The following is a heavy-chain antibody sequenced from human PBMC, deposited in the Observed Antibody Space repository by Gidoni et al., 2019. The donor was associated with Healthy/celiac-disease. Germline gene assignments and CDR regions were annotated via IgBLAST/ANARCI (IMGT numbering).Heavy chain of an antibody. CDR2: IYYSGST. Sequence: QLQLPGSGPGLVKPSATLSLTCTVPGGAISSYYWSWVRQPPGKGLEWIGHIYYSGSTNYNPAPENGVTITADKNKNKSPYMQRSVPAADTAVYYYGGVGRWSCDCYFDLWGRGTMVTVSS. CDR1: GGAISSYY. J-gene: IGHJ2*01. V-gene: IGHV4-59*01. D-gene: IGHD2-15*01. CDR3: GGVGRWSCDCYFDL.